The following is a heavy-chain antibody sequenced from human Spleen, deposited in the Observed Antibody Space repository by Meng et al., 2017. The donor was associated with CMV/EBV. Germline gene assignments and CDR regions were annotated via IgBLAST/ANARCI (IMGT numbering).Heavy chain of an antibody. D-gene: IGHD3-3*01. CDR3: AREWVITIFGVATRWFDR. V-gene: IGHV4-34*01. CDR1: GSFIDYY. Sequence: GSFIDYYWSWIRQSPGKGLEWIGDIYHNGSTNYNPPLKSRLTISVDTSKDQFSLKLTSVTAADAAVYYCAREWVITIFGVATRWFDRWGQGTLVTVSS. J-gene: IGHJ5*02. CDR2: IYHNGST.